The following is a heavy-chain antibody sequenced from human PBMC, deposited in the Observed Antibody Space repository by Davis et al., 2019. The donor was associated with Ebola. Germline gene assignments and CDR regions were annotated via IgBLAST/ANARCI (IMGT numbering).Heavy chain of an antibody. Sequence: MPSETLSLTCTVSGGSISSGGYYWGWIRQPPGKGLEWIGSIYYSGSTYYNPSLKSRVTISVDTSKNQFSLKLTSVTAADTAVYYCARVKGIVVVPAAIRFATQYYFDYWGQGTLVTVSS. J-gene: IGHJ4*02. V-gene: IGHV4-39*07. CDR3: ARVKGIVVVPAAIRFATQYYFDY. CDR1: GGSISSGGYY. D-gene: IGHD2-2*02. CDR2: IYYSGST.